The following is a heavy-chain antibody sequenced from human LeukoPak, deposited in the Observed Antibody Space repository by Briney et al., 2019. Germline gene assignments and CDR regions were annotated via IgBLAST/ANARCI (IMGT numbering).Heavy chain of an antibody. D-gene: IGHD3-9*01. V-gene: IGHV3-30-3*01. Sequence: PGRSLRLSCAASGLTFSSYAMHWVRQAPGKGLEWVAVISYDGSNKYYADSVKGRFTISRDNSKNTLYLQMNSLRAEDTAVYYCAKGRYFDWLLGSDDAFDIWGQGTMVTVSS. CDR3: AKGRYFDWLLGSDDAFDI. J-gene: IGHJ3*02. CDR2: ISYDGSNK. CDR1: GLTFSSYA.